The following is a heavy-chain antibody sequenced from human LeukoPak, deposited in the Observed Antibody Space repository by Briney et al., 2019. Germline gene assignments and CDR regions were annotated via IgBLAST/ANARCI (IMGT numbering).Heavy chain of an antibody. CDR2: INHSGST. CDR1: GGSFSGYY. CDR3: ARHMTMIVVVNDAFDI. V-gene: IGHV4-34*01. Sequence: SETLSLTCAVYGGSFSGYYWSWIRQPPGKGLEWIGEINHSGSTNYNPSLKSRVTISVDTSKNQFSLKLSSVTAADTAVYYCARHMTMIVVVNDAFDIWGQGTMVTVSS. J-gene: IGHJ3*02. D-gene: IGHD3-22*01.